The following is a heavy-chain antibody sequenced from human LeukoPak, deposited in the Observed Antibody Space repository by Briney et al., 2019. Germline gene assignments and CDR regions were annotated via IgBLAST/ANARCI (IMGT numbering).Heavy chain of an antibody. CDR2: MSYDGSNK. J-gene: IGHJ6*02. D-gene: IGHD5-18*01. CDR1: GFTFSTYG. CDR3: AKEGDAWIQLWPPWTKAYYGMDV. Sequence: PGGSLRLSCAASGFTFSTYGIHWVRQAPGKGLEWVAVMSYDGSNKYYADSVKGRFTISRDNSKNTLYLQMNSLRAEDTAVYYCAKEGDAWIQLWPPWTKAYYGMDVWGQGTTVTVSS. V-gene: IGHV3-30*18.